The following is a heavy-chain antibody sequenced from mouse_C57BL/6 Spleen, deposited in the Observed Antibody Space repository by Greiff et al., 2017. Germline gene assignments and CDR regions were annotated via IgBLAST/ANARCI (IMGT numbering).Heavy chain of an antibody. J-gene: IGHJ4*01. V-gene: IGHV7-3*01. D-gene: IGHD1-1*01. Sequence: EVHLVESGGGLVQPGGSLSLSCAASGFTFTDYYMSWVRQPPGKALEWLGFIRNKANGYTTEYSASVKGRFTISRDNSQSILYLQMNALRAEDSATYYCARYRYYGRSDDYAMDYWGQGTSVTVSS. CDR2: IRNKANGYTT. CDR1: GFTFTDYY. CDR3: ARYRYYGRSDDYAMDY.